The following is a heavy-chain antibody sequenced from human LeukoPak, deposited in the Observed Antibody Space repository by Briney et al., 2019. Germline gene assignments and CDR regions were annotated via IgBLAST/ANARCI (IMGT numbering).Heavy chain of an antibody. CDR1: GGSFSGYY. V-gene: IGHV4-34*01. D-gene: IGHD2-2*01. Sequence: WETLSLTCAVYGGSFSGYYWSWIRQPPGKGLEWIGEINHSGSTNYNPSLKRRVTISVDTSKNQFSLKLSSVTAADTAVYYCARTIVVVPAADESGWFDPWGQGTLVTVSS. CDR2: INHSGST. J-gene: IGHJ5*02. CDR3: ARTIVVVPAADESGWFDP.